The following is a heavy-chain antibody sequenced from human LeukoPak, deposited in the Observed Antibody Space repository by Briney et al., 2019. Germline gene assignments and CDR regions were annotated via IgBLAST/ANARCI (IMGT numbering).Heavy chain of an antibody. CDR2: ISSSSSYI. V-gene: IGHV3-21*01. CDR3: ARDSPYGSGSSPDY. CDR1: GFNFNDVW. D-gene: IGHD3-10*01. J-gene: IGHJ4*02. Sequence: KPGGSLRLSCAASGFNFNDVWMNWVRQAPGKGLEWVSSISSSSSYIYYADSVKGRFTISRDNAKNSLYLQMNSLRAEDTAVYYCARDSPYGSGSSPDYWGQGTLVTVSS.